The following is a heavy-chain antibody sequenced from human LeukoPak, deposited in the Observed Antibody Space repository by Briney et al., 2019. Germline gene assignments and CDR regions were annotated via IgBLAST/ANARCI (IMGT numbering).Heavy chain of an antibody. CDR2: INPNSGGT. D-gene: IGHD2-2*01. J-gene: IGHJ4*02. V-gene: IGHV1-2*02. CDR3: ARSCSSTSCHES. Sequence: ASVKVSCKASGYTFTGYYMHWVRQAPGQGLEWMGWINPNSGGTNYAQKFQGRVTMTRDTSISTAYMELSRLRSDDTAVYYCARSCSSTSCHESWGQGTLVTVSS. CDR1: GYTFTGYY.